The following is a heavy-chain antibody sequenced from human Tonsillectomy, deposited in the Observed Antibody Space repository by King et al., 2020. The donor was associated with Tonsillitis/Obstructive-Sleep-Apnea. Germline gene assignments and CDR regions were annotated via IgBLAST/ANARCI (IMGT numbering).Heavy chain of an antibody. Sequence: HVQLVESGGGLVKPGGSLRLSCAASGFTFSDYYMSWIRQAPGKGLEWVSYISRSGTIIYYADSVKGRFTISRDNAKNSLYLQMNSLRAEDTAVYYCARDWDRYYDSSGHPDAFDIWGQGTMVTVSS. CDR1: GFTFSDYY. V-gene: IGHV3-11*01. J-gene: IGHJ3*02. D-gene: IGHD3-22*01. CDR3: ARDWDRYYDSSGHPDAFDI. CDR2: ISRSGTII.